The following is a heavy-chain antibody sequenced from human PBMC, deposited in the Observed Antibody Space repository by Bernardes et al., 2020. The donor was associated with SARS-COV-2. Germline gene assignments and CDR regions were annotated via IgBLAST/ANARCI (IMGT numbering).Heavy chain of an antibody. V-gene: IGHV3-21*01. D-gene: IGHD3-3*01. J-gene: IGHJ5*02. CDR2: ISSSSSYI. Sequence: GRSLRLSCAASGFTFSSYSMTWVRQAPGKALEWVSSISSSSSYIYYPFSVKGRFTLSRDNAKNSLYLQMNTLRAEDTAVYYCARESSPRYDFWSGYYGMDCFDPWGQGTLVTVSS. CDR1: GFTFSSYS. CDR3: ARESSPRYDFWSGYYGMDCFDP.